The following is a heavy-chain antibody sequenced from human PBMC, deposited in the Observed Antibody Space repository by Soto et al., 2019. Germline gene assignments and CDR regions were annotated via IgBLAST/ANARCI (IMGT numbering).Heavy chain of an antibody. CDR3: VWFTTVTTGLDY. J-gene: IGHJ4*02. D-gene: IGHD4-17*01. CDR2: ISGSGGST. V-gene: IGHV3-23*01. CDR1: GFTFSSYA. Sequence: PGGSLRLSCAASGFTFSSYAMSWVRQAPGKGLEWVSAISGSGGSTYYADSVKGRFTISRDNSKNTLYLQMNSLRAEDTAVYYCVWFTTVTTGLDYWGQGTLVTVSS.